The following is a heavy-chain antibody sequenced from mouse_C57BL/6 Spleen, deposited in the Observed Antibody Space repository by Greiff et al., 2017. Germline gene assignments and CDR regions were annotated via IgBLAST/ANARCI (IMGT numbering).Heavy chain of an antibody. Sequence: EVLLVESGDGLVKPGASLKLSCAASGFTFSSYAMSWVRQTPEKGLEWVAYISSGGGYIYYADTVKGRFTISRDNASNTLYLQMSSLKSEDTAMYYCTRAGKEYFDVWGKGTPVTVS. CDR3: TRAGKEYFDV. CDR2: ISSGGGYI. V-gene: IGHV5-9-1*02. CDR1: GFTFSSYA. D-gene: IGHD2-1*01. J-gene: IGHJ1*03.